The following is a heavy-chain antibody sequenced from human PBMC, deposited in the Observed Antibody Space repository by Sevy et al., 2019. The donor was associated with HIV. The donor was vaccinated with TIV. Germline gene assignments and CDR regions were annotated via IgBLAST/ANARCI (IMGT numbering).Heavy chain of an antibody. CDR2: INLDGSMK. CDR1: GFTFSSYW. V-gene: IGHV3-7*01. J-gene: IGHJ4*02. D-gene: IGHD6-13*01. CDR3: ARSIAATGPDY. Sequence: GGSLRLSCAASGFTFSSYWMSWVLQAPGKGLEWVANINLDGSMKYYVDSVKGRFTVSRDNAKNSLSLQMNSLRAEDTAVYYSARSIAATGPDYWGQGTLVTAS.